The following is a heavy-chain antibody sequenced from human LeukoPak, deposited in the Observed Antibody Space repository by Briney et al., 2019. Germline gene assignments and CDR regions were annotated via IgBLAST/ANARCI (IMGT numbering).Heavy chain of an antibody. D-gene: IGHD3-22*01. Sequence: RNKANRYTTEYAASVKGRFTISRDDSNNSLYLQMSSLKTDDTAVYYCARAGDYYSTGDCWGQGTLVTVSS. CDR2: RNKANRYTT. CDR3: ARAGDYYSTGDC. J-gene: IGHJ4*02. V-gene: IGHV3-72*01.